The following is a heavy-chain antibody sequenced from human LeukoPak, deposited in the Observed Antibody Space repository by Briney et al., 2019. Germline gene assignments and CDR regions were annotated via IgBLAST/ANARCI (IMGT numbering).Heavy chain of an antibody. D-gene: IGHD3-10*01. CDR1: GGSISSSSYY. Sequence: SETLSLTCTVSGGSISSSSYYWGWIRQPPGRGLEWIGSIYYSGSTYHNPSLKSRVTISVDTSKNQFSLKLSSVTAADTAVYYCARHGITMVRGVIRDWFDPWGQGTLVTVSS. V-gene: IGHV4-39*01. CDR3: ARHGITMVRGVIRDWFDP. CDR2: IYYSGST. J-gene: IGHJ5*02.